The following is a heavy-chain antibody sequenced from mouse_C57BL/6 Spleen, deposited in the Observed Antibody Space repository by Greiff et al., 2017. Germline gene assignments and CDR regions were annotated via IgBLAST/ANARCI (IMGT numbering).Heavy chain of an antibody. V-gene: IGHV1-20*01. CDR3: ARGPFYYGSSGYAMDY. Sequence: VQLQQSGPELVKPGDSVKISCKASGYSFTGYFMNWVMQSHGKSLEWIGRINPYNGDTFYNQKFKGKATLTLDKSSSTAHMELRSLTSEDSAVYYCARGPFYYGSSGYAMDYWGQGTSVTVSS. D-gene: IGHD1-1*01. CDR2: INPYNGDT. CDR1: GYSFTGYF. J-gene: IGHJ4*01.